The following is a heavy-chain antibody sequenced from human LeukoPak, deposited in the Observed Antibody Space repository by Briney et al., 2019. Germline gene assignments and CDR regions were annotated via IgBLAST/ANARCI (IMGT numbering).Heavy chain of an antibody. Sequence: GGSLRLSCAASGFTFGSYAMHWVRQAPGKGLEWVAVISYDGSNKYYADSVKGRFTISRDNSKNTLYLQMNSLRAEDTAVYYCARGGSFVVGAISFDYWGQGTLVTVSS. D-gene: IGHD1-26*01. J-gene: IGHJ4*02. CDR2: ISYDGSNK. V-gene: IGHV3-30-3*01. CDR1: GFTFGSYA. CDR3: ARGGSFVVGAISFDY.